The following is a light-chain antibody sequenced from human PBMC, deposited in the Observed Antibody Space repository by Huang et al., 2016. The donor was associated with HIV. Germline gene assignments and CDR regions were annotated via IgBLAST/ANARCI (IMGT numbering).Light chain of an antibody. CDR2: GAS. J-gene: IGKJ1*01. Sequence: DIKMTQSPSSLSASVGDKVSITCRAGKAISNSLVWYQQQPGKAPKLLLYGASRLESGVSSMFSCSGSGTDYTLTISSLQPEDFATYYCQQYFSTPRTFGQGTKVEIK. V-gene: IGKV1-NL1*01. CDR3: QQYFSTPRT. CDR1: KAISNS.